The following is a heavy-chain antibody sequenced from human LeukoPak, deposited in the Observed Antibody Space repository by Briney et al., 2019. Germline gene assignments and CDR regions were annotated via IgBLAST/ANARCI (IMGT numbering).Heavy chain of an antibody. V-gene: IGHV3-23*01. CDR1: GFTFSSYV. J-gene: IGHJ4*02. CDR3: ATRGNYFDY. CDR2: ISASGGST. Sequence: GGSLRLSCAASGFTFSSYVMSWVRQAPGKGLEWVSSISASGGSTYYADSVKGRFTISRDNSKNTLYLQMYGPRAEDTAVYYCATRGNYFDYWGQRTLVTVSS.